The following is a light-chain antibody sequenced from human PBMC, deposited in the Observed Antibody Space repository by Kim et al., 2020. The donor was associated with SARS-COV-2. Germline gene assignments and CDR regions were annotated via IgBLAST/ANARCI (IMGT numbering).Light chain of an antibody. J-gene: IGLJ1*01. CDR3: CSYAGSYTYV. Sequence: GQSVTISCTGTSSDVGSYNYVSWYQQHPGKAPKFMIYDVSKRPSGVPDRFSGSKSGNTASLTISGLQAEDEADYYCCSYAGSYTYVFGTGTKVTVL. CDR2: DVS. V-gene: IGLV2-11*01. CDR1: SSDVGSYNY.